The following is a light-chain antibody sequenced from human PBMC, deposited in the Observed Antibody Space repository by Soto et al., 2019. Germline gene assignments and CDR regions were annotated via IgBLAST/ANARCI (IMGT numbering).Light chain of an antibody. J-gene: IGLJ1*01. CDR1: SSDVGGFNY. Sequence: QSALTQPASVSGSPGQSMTISCTGTSSDVGGFNYVSWYQQHPGKAPKLMIYDVTNRPSGVSYRFSGSKSCNTASLTISGLQAEDEADYYCNSYTSSSTYVFGTGTKVTVL. CDR3: NSYTSSSTYV. CDR2: DVT. V-gene: IGLV2-14*03.